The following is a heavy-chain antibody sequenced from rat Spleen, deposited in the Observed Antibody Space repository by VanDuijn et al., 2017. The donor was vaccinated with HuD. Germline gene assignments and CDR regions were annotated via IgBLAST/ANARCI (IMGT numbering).Heavy chain of an antibody. Sequence: EVQLVESGGGLLQPGGSLNLSCAASGFTFSDYGVAWVRQAPTKGLEWVATINYDGSSTYYRDSVKGRFTISRDNARNTLYLQMSKLGSEDTAIYYCVREKFGVDYWGQGVMVTVSS. CDR3: VREKFGVDY. CDR1: GFTFSDYG. D-gene: IGHD4-3*01. V-gene: IGHV5-29*01. J-gene: IGHJ2*01. CDR2: INYDGSST.